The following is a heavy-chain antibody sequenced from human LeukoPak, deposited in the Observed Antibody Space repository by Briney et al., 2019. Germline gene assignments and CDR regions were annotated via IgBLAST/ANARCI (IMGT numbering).Heavy chain of an antibody. J-gene: IGHJ4*02. CDR3: ATAFRSYCGGDCLYFDY. CDR1: GYTLTELS. D-gene: IGHD2-21*02. Sequence: ASVKVSCKVSGYTLTELSMHWVRQAPGKGLEWMGGFDPEDGETIYAQKFQGRVTMTEDTSTDTAYMELSSLRSEDTAVYYCATAFRSYCGGDCLYFDYWGQGTLVTVSS. CDR2: FDPEDGET. V-gene: IGHV1-24*01.